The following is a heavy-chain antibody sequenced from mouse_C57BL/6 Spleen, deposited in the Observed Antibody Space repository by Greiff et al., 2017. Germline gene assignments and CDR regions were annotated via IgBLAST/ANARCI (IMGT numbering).Heavy chain of an antibody. V-gene: IGHV2-5*01. CDR2: IWRGGST. J-gene: IGHJ4*01. CDR1: GFALTSYG. Sequence: VQLQQSGPGLVQPSQSLSITCTASGFALTSYGVHWVRQSPGQGLEWLGGIWRGGSTDYNAAFMSRLSITNDHTESQVVFKMNSLQTDDTAVYYCAKRRDFYDYEAYSRDYGGQGTSVTVSS. D-gene: IGHD2-4*01. CDR3: AKRRDFYDYEAYSRDY.